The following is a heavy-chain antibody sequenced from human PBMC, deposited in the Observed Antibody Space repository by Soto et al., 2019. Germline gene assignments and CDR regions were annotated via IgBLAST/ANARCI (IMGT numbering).Heavy chain of an antibody. CDR1: GGSITSSSYY. J-gene: IGHJ5*02. CDR3: ATQEVGGSYVYTFDP. CDR2: IYYSGST. V-gene: IGHV4-39*01. D-gene: IGHD1-26*01. Sequence: QLHLRESGPGLVKPSETLSLTCTVSGGSITSSSYYWGWIRQPPGKGLEWIGSIYYSGSTYYNRSLTSRVTTSVDTSKTQFSLKLSSVTAADTAVYYCATQEVGGSYVYTFDPWGQGTLVTVSS.